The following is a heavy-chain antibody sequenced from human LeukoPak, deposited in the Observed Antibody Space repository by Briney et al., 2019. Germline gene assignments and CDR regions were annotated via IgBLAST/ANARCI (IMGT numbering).Heavy chain of an antibody. V-gene: IGHV3-33*01. CDR3: VRDRGYCSGGTCYALWDY. Sequence: GGSLRLSCAASGFTFSSYGMHWVRQAPGKGLEWVAVIWYDGSNKYYADSVKGRFTISRDNSKNSLYLQMNSLRAEDTAMYYCVRDRGYCSGGTCYALWDYWGQGTLVTVTS. CDR2: IWYDGSNK. CDR1: GFTFSSYG. J-gene: IGHJ4*02. D-gene: IGHD2-15*01.